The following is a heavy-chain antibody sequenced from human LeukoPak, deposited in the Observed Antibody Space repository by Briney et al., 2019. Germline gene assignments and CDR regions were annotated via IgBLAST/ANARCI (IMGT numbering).Heavy chain of an antibody. Sequence: SETLSLTCTVSGGSISSSSYYWGWIRQPPGKGLEWIGSIYYSGSTYYNPSLKSRVTISVDTSKNQFSLKLSSVTAADTAVYYCARQKESGYYHQRKNAFDIWGQGTMVTVSS. CDR3: ARQKESGYYHQRKNAFDI. CDR2: IYYSGST. V-gene: IGHV4-39*01. J-gene: IGHJ3*02. D-gene: IGHD3-22*01. CDR1: GGSISSSSYY.